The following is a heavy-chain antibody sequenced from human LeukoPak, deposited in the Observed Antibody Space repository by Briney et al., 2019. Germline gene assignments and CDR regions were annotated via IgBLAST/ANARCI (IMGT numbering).Heavy chain of an antibody. Sequence: SGTLSLTCAVSVGSFSRYHWNWLRQAPGKGLEWIGEINDRGITNYNPSLKSRLTISIDTSKKQFSLKLRSVTAANAAVYYCARDPTTVVNRPYYFDDWGQGTLVTVSS. CDR2: INDRGIT. V-gene: IGHV4-34*01. J-gene: IGHJ4*02. CDR1: VGSFSRYH. D-gene: IGHD4-23*01. CDR3: ARDPTTVVNRPYYFDD.